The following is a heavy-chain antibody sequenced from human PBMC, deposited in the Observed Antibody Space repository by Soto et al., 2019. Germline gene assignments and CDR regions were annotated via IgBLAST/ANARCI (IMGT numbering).Heavy chain of an antibody. CDR3: ARHVPAAGYYYGMDV. Sequence: QVQLVQPGAEVKKLGSWVKVSCRASGGTFSSYAISWVRQAPGQGLEWMGGIIPIFGTANYAQKFQGRVTITADESTSTAYMELSSLRSEDTAVYYCARHVPAAGYYYGMDVWGQGTTVTVSS. D-gene: IGHD2-2*01. CDR1: GGTFSSYA. V-gene: IGHV1-69*12. J-gene: IGHJ6*02. CDR2: IIPIFGTA.